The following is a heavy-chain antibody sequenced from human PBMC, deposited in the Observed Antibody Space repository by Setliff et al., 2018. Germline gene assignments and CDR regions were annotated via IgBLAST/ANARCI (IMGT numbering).Heavy chain of an antibody. V-gene: IGHV1-8*02. D-gene: IGHD2-21*02. CDR3: ARRGGWVVVTATNWFDP. CDR1: GYTFTNYD. CDR2: MNPKSGNT. J-gene: IGHJ5*02. Sequence: GASVKVSCKASGYTFTNYDINWVRQATGQGLEWMGWMNPKSGNTGYAQKFQVRVTMSRNTAISTAYMELSSLRSEDTAVYYCARRGGWVVVTATNWFDPWGQGTLVTVSS.